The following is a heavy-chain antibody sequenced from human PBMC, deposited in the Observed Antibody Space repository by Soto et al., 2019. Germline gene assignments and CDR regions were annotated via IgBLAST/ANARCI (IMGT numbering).Heavy chain of an antibody. J-gene: IGHJ6*02. V-gene: IGHV2-26*01. CDR3: ARIWSLVGYGMDV. D-gene: IGHD2-8*02. CDR1: GFSLINARMG. CDR2: IFSNDEK. Sequence: SRATLMTPAETLTLTCTVAGFSLINARMGVSWIRQPPGKALEWLAHIFSNDEKSYTTSLKSRLTISKDTSESQVVLTMTNMDPVDTATYYCARIWSLVGYGMDVWGQGTTVTVSS.